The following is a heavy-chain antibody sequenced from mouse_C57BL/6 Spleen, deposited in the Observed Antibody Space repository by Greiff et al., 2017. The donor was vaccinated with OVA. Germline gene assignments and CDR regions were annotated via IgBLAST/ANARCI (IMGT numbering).Heavy chain of an antibody. D-gene: IGHD3-3*01. CDR1: GYTFTSYW. J-gene: IGHJ2*01. CDR2: IYPCDSDT. V-gene: IGHV1-61*01. CDR3: ASGDVYFDY. Sequence: QVQLQQSGAELVRPGSSVKLSCKASGYTFTSYWMEWVQQRPGHGLEWIGNIYPCDSDTHYNQKFKDKATFTVDKSSTTASLHLSSLTSEDSAVYYCASGDVYFDYWGQGTTLTVSS.